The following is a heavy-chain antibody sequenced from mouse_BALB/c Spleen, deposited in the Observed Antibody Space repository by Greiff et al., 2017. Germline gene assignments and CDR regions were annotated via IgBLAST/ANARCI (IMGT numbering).Heavy chain of an antibody. V-gene: IGHV3-6*02. CDR3: AREVYDGDYFDY. CDR1: GYSITSGYY. Sequence: EVHLVESGPGLVKPSQSLSLTCSVTGYSITSGYYWNWIRQFPGNKLEWMGYISYDGSNNYNPSLKNRISITRDTSKNQFFLKLNSVTTEDTATYYCAREVYDGDYFDYWGQGTTLTVSS. D-gene: IGHD2-12*01. CDR2: ISYDGSN. J-gene: IGHJ2*01.